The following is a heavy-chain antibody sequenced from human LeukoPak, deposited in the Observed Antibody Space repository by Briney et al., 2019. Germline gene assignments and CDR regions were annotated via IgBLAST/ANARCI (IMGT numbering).Heavy chain of an antibody. Sequence: GGSLRLSCAASGVTVSSDYMSWVRQAPGEGLEWVSVIYSDGNTYYADSVKGRFTTSRHNSKNTLFLQMDSLRTEDTAIYYCASRMTFGGQGTLVTVSS. V-gene: IGHV3-53*04. J-gene: IGHJ4*02. CDR3: ASRMTF. D-gene: IGHD2/OR15-2a*01. CDR2: IYSDGNT. CDR1: GVTVSSDY.